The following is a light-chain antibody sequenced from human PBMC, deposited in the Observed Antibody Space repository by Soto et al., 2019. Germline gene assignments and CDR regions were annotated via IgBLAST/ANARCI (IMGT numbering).Light chain of an antibody. CDR3: QQYGSSPPIT. J-gene: IGKJ5*01. Sequence: VILTQSPGTLALSPWETATPSCRAIQRGGSSYYASYKQQTAQAPTRLIYGGSSRATGIPARFSGSGSGTDFTITISRLEPEDFAVYYCQQYGSSPPITFGQGTVLEI. CDR2: GGS. V-gene: IGKV3-20*01. CDR1: QRGGSSY.